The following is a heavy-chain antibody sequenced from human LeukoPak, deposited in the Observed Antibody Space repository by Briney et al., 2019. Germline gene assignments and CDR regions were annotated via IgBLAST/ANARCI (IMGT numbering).Heavy chain of an antibody. V-gene: IGHV3-30-3*01. D-gene: IGHD6-19*01. CDR2: ISYDGSNK. J-gene: IGHJ4*02. Sequence: GGSLRLSCAASGFTFSSYAMHWVRQAPGKGLEWVAVISYDGSNKYYADSVKGRFTISRDNSKNTLYLQMNSLRAEDTAVYYCAKGKAVAATDYWGQGTLVTVSS. CDR3: AKGKAVAATDY. CDR1: GFTFSSYA.